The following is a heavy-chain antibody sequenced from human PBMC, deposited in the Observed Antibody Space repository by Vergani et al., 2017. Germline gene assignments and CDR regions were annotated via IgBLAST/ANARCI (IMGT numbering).Heavy chain of an antibody. CDR2: IIPILGIA. D-gene: IGHD1-1*01. Sequence: QVQLVQSGAEVKKPGSSVKVSCKASGGTFSSYTISWVRQAPGQGLEWMGRIIPILGIANYAQKFQGRVMITADKSTSTAYMELSSLRSEDTAVYYCARYPTGPIDAFDIWGQGTMVTVSS. CDR1: GGTFSSYT. CDR3: ARYPTGPIDAFDI. V-gene: IGHV1-69*02. J-gene: IGHJ3*02.